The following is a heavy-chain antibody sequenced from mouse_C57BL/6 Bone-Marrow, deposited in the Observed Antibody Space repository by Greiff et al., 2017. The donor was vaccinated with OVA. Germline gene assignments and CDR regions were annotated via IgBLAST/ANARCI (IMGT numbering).Heavy chain of an antibody. V-gene: IGHV1-80*01. CDR3: ARARYGSSPFAY. CDR1: GYAFSSYW. J-gene: IGHJ3*01. D-gene: IGHD1-1*01. CDR2: IYPGDGDT. Sequence: QVQLQQPGAELVKPGASVKISCKASGYAFSSYWMNWVKQRPGKGLEWIGQIYPGDGDTNYNGKFKGKATLTADKSSSTAYMQLSSLTSEDSAVYFCARARYGSSPFAYWGQGTLVTVSA.